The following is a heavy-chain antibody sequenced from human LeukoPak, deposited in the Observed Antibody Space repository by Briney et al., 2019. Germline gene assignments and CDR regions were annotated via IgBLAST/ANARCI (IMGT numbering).Heavy chain of an antibody. J-gene: IGHJ6*04. CDR1: GGTFRNYA. CDR2: IIPIFGTT. CDR3: AKCGPGYSNSWYIYYGMDV. V-gene: IGHV1-69*01. D-gene: IGHD2-2*02. Sequence: EASVKVSCKASGGTFRNYAISWVRLAPGQGLEWMGGIIPIFGTTNYAQKFQGRVTITADDSTSTAYMELSSLRSEDTAVYYLAKCGPGYSNSWYIYYGMDVWGKGTTVTVSS.